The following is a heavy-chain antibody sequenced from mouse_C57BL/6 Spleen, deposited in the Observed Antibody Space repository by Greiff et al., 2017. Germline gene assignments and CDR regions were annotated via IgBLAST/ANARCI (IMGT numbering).Heavy chain of an antibody. J-gene: IGHJ2*01. Sequence: VQLQQPGAELVKPGASVKLSCKASGYTFTSYWMYWVKQRPGRGLEWIGRIAPNSGGTKYNEKFKSKATLTVDKPSSTAYMQLSSLTSEDSAVYYCARDYPDYWGQGTTLTVSS. CDR2: IAPNSGGT. CDR3: ARDYPDY. V-gene: IGHV1-72*01. D-gene: IGHD5-5*01. CDR1: GYTFTSYW.